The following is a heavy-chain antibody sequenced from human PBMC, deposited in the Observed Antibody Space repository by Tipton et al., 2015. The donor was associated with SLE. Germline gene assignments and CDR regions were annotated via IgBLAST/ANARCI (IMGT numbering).Heavy chain of an antibody. Sequence: TLSLTCTVSGGSISSSSYYWGWIRQPPGKGLEWIGSIYYSGSTYYNPSLKSRVTISVDTSKNQFSLKLSSVTAADTAVYYCAREAAGYGSGTPRAFDIWGQGTMVTVSS. D-gene: IGHD3-10*01. J-gene: IGHJ3*02. CDR1: GGSISSSSYY. CDR2: IYYSGST. V-gene: IGHV4-39*07. CDR3: AREAAGYGSGTPRAFDI.